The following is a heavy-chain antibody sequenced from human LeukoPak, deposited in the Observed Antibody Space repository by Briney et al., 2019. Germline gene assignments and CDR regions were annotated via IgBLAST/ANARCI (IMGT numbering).Heavy chain of an antibody. V-gene: IGHV4-38-2*02. CDR1: GYSISSGYY. CDR2: IYPTGST. D-gene: IGHD6-6*01. Sequence: SETLSLTCTVSGYSISSGYYWGWIRQPPGKGLEWIGNIYPTGSTYYNPSLKSRVTISVDTSKNQFYLKLSSVTAADTAVYYCARGRRRYSSPSAFDYWGQGTLITVSS. CDR3: ARGRRRYSSPSAFDY. J-gene: IGHJ4*02.